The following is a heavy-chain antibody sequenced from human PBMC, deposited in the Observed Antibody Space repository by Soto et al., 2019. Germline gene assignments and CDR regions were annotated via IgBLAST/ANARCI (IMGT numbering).Heavy chain of an antibody. CDR2: IWHDGIYK. J-gene: IGHJ4*02. Sequence: QVQLVESGGGVVQPGRSLRLSCVASGVSFSTYGMHWVRQAPGKGLEWVASIWHDGIYKFHADAVKGRFAISRDNSMNSLYLQMNGLTVEDRAMYYCATEGGVGYGSSGGAFWGQGTLVTVSS. D-gene: IGHD6-19*01. CDR3: ATEGGVGYGSSGGAF. V-gene: IGHV3-33*01. CDR1: GVSFSTYG.